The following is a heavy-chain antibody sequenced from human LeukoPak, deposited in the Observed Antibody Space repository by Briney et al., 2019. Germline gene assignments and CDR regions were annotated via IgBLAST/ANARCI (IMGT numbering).Heavy chain of an antibody. CDR1: GFTFSSYA. CDR2: ISTSGTYM. D-gene: IGHD3-22*01. J-gene: IGHJ6*02. Sequence: PGGSLRLSCAASGFTFSSYAMNWVRQAPGKGLEWVSSISTSGTYMYYADSVKGRFTISRDNAKNSLYLQMNSLRAEDTAVYYCARSGTYYSDPSGYYYYYGLDVWGQGTTVTVSS. V-gene: IGHV3-21*01. CDR3: ARSGTYYSDPSGYYYYYGLDV.